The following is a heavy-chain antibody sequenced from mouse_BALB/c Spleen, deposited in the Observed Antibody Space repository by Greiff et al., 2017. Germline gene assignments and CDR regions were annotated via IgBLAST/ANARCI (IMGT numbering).Heavy chain of an antibody. Sequence: EVQGVESGGGLVKPGGSLKLSCAASGFTFSSYAMSWVRQSPEKRLEWVAEISSGGSYTYYPDTVTGRFTISRDNAKNTLYLEMSSLRSEDTAMYYCARDDRYGYFDVWGAGTTVTVSS. CDR2: ISSGGSYT. D-gene: IGHD2-14*01. J-gene: IGHJ1*01. CDR1: GFTFSSYA. CDR3: ARDDRYGYFDV. V-gene: IGHV5-9-4*01.